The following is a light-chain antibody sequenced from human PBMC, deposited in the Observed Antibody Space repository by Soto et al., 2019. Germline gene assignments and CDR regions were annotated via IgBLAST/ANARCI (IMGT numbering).Light chain of an antibody. J-gene: IGLJ1*01. CDR2: EVT. CDR1: SNDVGGYDY. V-gene: IGLV2-14*01. CDR3: TSYTSSSTQV. Sequence: QSVLTQPPSASGSPGRSVTIACTGTSNDVGGYDYVSWYQQHPGTAPRLIIFEVTNRPSGVSNRFSGSKSGNTASLTISGLQAEDEADYYCTSYTSSSTQVFGTGTKVTVL.